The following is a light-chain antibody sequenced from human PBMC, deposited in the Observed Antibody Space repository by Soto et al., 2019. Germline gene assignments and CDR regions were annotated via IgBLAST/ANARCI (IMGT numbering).Light chain of an antibody. V-gene: IGKV1-5*01. CDR1: QSISTW. CDR3: QHYKCYSKT. CDR2: DAF. Sequence: DIQMTQSPSTLSASVGDSVTITCRASQSISTWLAWFQQKPGKAPNLLIYDAFSLKSGVPSRFSGSGSGKEFTLTISSLQPDDFATYYCQHYKCYSKTFGQGTKVEIK. J-gene: IGKJ1*01.